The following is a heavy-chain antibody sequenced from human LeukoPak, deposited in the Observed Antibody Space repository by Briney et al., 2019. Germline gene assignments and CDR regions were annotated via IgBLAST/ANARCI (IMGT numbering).Heavy chain of an antibody. Sequence: ASVKVSCKASGYTFTSYGISWVRQAPGQGLEWMGWISAYNGNTNYAQKFQGRVTITADESTSTAYMELSSLRSEDTAVYYCARGAPERSYYYDSPGYYWGQGTLVTVSS. D-gene: IGHD3-22*01. V-gene: IGHV1-18*01. J-gene: IGHJ4*02. CDR3: ARGAPERSYYYDSPGYY. CDR2: ISAYNGNT. CDR1: GYTFTSYG.